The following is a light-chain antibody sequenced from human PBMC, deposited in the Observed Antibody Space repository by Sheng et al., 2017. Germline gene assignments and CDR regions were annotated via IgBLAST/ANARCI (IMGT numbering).Light chain of an antibody. CDR2: QDT. Sequence: SSELTQPPSVSVSPGQTARITCSGDALAKRHGCWYQQKPGQAPVLLIYQDTQRPSGISERFSGSTSGTSVTLTITTVQAEDEADYYCQSADISGTYPALFGGGTKLTVL. CDR3: QSADISGTYPAL. V-gene: IGLV3-25*03. CDR1: ALAKRH. J-gene: IGLJ2*01.